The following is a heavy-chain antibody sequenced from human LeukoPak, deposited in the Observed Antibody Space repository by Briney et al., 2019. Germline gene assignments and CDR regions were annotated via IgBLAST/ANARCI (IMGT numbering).Heavy chain of an antibody. J-gene: IGHJ4*02. Sequence: SETLSLTCAVYGGSFSGYYWSWIRQPPGKGLEWIGEINHSGSTNYNPSLKSRVTISVDTSKNQFSLKLSSVTAADTAVYYCAREFGYGSGSYDYWGQGTLVTVS. V-gene: IGHV4-34*01. D-gene: IGHD3-10*01. CDR3: AREFGYGSGSYDY. CDR1: GGSFSGYY. CDR2: INHSGST.